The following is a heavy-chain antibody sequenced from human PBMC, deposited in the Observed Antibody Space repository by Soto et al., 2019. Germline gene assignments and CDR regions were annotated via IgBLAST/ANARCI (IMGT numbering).Heavy chain of an antibody. CDR2: IYYSGST. CDR1: GGSISSSSYY. V-gene: IGHV4-39*01. CDR3: ARLCDSSGYYYFYFDY. D-gene: IGHD3-22*01. J-gene: IGHJ4*02. Sequence: SETLSLTCTVSGGSISSSSYYWGWIRQPPGKGLEWIGSIYYSGSTYYNPSLKSRVTISVDTSKNQFSLKLSSVTAADTAVYYCARLCDSSGYYYFYFDYWGQGTLVTVSS.